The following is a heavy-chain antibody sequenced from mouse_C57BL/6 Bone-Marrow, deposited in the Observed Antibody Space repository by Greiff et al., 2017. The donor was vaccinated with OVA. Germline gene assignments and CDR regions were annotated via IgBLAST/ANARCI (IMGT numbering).Heavy chain of an antibody. CDR2: ISPGSGST. V-gene: IGHV1-55*01. CDR1: GYTFTSYW. D-gene: IGHD1-1*01. CDR3: ARSRLRNPRHYYYAMDY. Sequence: QVQLQQPGAELVKPGASVKMSCKASGYTFTSYWITWVKQRPGQGLEWIGDISPGSGSTNYNEKFKSKATLTVDTSSSTAYRQLSSLTSEYSAVYYCARSRLRNPRHYYYAMDYWGQGTSVTVSS. J-gene: IGHJ4*01.